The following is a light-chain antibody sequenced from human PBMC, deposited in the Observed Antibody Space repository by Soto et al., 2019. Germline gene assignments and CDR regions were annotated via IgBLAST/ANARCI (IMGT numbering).Light chain of an antibody. Sequence: QSVLTQPASVSGSPGQSITISCTGTSSDIGGYNYVSWYQQHPGKVPKLIIYEVTNRPSGVSDRFSGSKSGNTASLTISGLQAEDEADYYCSSFTTSSALIFGGGTKLTVL. V-gene: IGLV2-14*01. CDR1: SSDIGGYNY. CDR3: SSFTTSSALI. CDR2: EVT. J-gene: IGLJ2*01.